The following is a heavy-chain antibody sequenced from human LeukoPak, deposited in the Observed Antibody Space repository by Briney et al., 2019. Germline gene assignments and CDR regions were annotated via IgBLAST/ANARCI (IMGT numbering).Heavy chain of an antibody. Sequence: SETLSLTCTVSGGSIRSSYYYWGWIRQPPGKGLEWIGSIYDSGSTYYNPSLKSRVTISVDTSKNQFSLKLSSVTAADTAVYYCASSGDWYYDFWSGRGRWFDPWGQGTLVTVSS. V-gene: IGHV4-39*01. CDR2: IYDSGST. CDR1: GGSIRSSYYY. CDR3: ASSGDWYYDFWSGRGRWFDP. D-gene: IGHD3-3*01. J-gene: IGHJ5*02.